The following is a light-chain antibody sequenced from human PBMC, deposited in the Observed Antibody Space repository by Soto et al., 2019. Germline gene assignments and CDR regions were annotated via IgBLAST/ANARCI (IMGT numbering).Light chain of an antibody. J-gene: IGKJ5*01. Sequence: GLGHSPGAVTFPPAETHTLPVSASHSVSSTFLAWYQQKPGQAPTLLIYDADTRATGIPDRFSGSGFGTHFTLTISSLEPEDFAMYYCQQSASSVTFGQGTRLEIK. CDR1: HSVSSTF. CDR3: QQSASSVT. V-gene: IGKV3-20*01. CDR2: DAD.